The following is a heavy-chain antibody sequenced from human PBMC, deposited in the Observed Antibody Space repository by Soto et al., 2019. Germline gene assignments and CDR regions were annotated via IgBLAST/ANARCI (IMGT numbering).Heavy chain of an antibody. CDR3: ASHLRPTNTGAGDIYN. CDR2: MSYSRST. D-gene: IGHD3-10*01. J-gene: IGHJ4*02. V-gene: IGHV4-39*01. CDR1: GGSISSNNYY. Sequence: PSETLSLTCFVSGGSISSNNYYWGWIRQPPGKGLEWIGSMSYSRSTYYNPSLKSRVTISVDPSKNQFSLKLTSVTAADTAVYYCASHLRPTNTGAGDIYNWGQGLVVTVSS.